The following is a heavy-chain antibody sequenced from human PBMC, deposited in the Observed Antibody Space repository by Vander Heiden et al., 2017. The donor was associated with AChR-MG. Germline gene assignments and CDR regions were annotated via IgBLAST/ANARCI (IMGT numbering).Heavy chain of an antibody. CDR1: GFDFSNFG. V-gene: IGHV3-33*01. Sequence: QVQLVESGGGVVQPGRSLRPSCAASGFDFSNFGMHWVSPAPGKGLEWVAVIWYDGYGKYYADSVRGRFTISRDNSKNTVDLQMDNLRGEDTAVYYCARDWQFSSTWFDHWGQGALVTVSS. CDR3: ARDWQFSSTWFDH. D-gene: IGHD2-2*01. CDR2: IWYDGYGK. J-gene: IGHJ5*02.